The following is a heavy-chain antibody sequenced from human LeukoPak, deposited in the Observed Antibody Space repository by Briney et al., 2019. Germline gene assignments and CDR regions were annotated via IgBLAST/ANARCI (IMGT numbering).Heavy chain of an antibody. V-gene: IGHV3-15*01. D-gene: IGHD2/OR15-2a*01. CDR1: GFTFSNAW. J-gene: IGHJ4*02. Sequence: GGSLRLSCAASGFTFSNAWMSWVRQAPGKGLEWVGRIKSKTDGGTTDYAAPVQGRFTISRDDSKNTLYLQMNSLKTEDTAVYYCSAAIVEEWAFLPPGSWGQGTLVTVSS. CDR2: IKSKTDGGTT. CDR3: SAAIVEEWAFLPPGS.